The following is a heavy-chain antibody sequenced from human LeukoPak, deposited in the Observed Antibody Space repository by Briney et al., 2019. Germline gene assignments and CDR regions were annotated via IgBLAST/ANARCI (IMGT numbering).Heavy chain of an antibody. CDR2: INPNSGGT. CDR1: GYTFTGYY. D-gene: IGHD2-15*01. J-gene: IGHJ6*02. V-gene: IGHV1-2*02. Sequence: GASVKVSCKASGYTFTGYYMHWVRQAPGQGLEWMGWINPNSGGTNYAQKFQGRVTMTRDTSISTAYMELSRLRSDDTAVYYCARVLYCSGGSCSATGNYYYYYGMDVWGQGTTVTVPS. CDR3: ARVLYCSGGSCSATGNYYYYYGMDV.